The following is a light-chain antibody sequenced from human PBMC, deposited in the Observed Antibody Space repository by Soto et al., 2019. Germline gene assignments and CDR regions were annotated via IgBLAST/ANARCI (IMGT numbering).Light chain of an antibody. J-gene: IGLJ1*01. CDR1: SSDVGGYNY. Sequence: QSVLTQPRSVSGSPGQSVTISCTGTSSDVGGYNYVSWYQQHPGKAPKVMIYDVSKRPSGVPDRFSGSKSGNTASLTISGLQPEDEADYYCCSHAGSYTYVFGTGTKLTVL. CDR2: DVS. V-gene: IGLV2-11*01. CDR3: CSHAGSYTYV.